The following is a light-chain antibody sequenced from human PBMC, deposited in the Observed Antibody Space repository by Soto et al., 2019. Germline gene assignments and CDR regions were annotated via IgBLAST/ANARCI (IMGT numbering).Light chain of an antibody. CDR1: QTVRSSF. J-gene: IGKJ1*01. V-gene: IGKV3-20*01. CDR2: GAS. CDR3: QHYGRSSWT. Sequence: ELTQSPATLSLSPGERVTLSYRASQTVRSSFVAWYQQKPGQAPRLLIYGASTRATGIPDRFSGSGSGTDFTLTISSLQPEDLAVYYCQHYGRSSWTFGQGTKVAIK.